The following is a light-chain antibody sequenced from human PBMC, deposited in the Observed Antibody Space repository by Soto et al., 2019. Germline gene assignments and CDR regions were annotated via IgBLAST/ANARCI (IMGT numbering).Light chain of an antibody. Sequence: QSALTQPRSVSGSPGQSVTISCTGTSSDVGDYNYVSWYQQHPGKAPKVMIYDVSKRPSGVPDRFSGSKSGNTASLTISGLQAEDEADYYCCSYACSYTFYVFGTGTKLTVL. CDR2: DVS. CDR1: SSDVGDYNY. CDR3: CSYACSYTFYV. V-gene: IGLV2-11*01. J-gene: IGLJ1*01.